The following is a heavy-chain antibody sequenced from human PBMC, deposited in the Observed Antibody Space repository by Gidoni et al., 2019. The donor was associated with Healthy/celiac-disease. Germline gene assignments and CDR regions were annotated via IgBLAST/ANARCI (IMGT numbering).Heavy chain of an antibody. CDR3: ARDLYTTMIVGWFDP. Sequence: QVQLVESGGGVVQPGRSLRLSCAASGVTFSSYGMHWVRQAPGKGLEWVAVIWYDGSNKYYADSVKGRFTISRDNSKNTLYLQMNSLRAEDTAVYYCARDLYTTMIVGWFDPWGQGTLVTVSS. V-gene: IGHV3-33*08. D-gene: IGHD3-22*01. CDR1: GVTFSSYG. J-gene: IGHJ5*02. CDR2: IWYDGSNK.